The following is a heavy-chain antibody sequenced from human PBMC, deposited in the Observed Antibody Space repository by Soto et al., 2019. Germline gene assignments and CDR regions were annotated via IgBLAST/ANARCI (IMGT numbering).Heavy chain of an antibody. CDR2: IYHSGST. D-gene: IGHD4-17*01. CDR1: GGSISSGGYS. Sequence: QLQLQESGSGLVKPSQTLSLTGAVSGGSISSGGYSWSWIRQPPGKGLEWIGHIYHSGSTYYNPSPKSRVTRSVDRSQSQFSLKLSSVTAADTAVYYCASGLVTTLHYWGQGTLVTVSS. J-gene: IGHJ4*02. V-gene: IGHV4-30-2*01. CDR3: ASGLVTTLHY.